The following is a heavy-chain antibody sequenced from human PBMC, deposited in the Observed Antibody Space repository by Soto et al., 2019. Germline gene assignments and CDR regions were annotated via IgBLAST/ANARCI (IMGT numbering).Heavy chain of an antibody. D-gene: IGHD2-2*01. J-gene: IGHJ6*03. V-gene: IGHV3-9*01. Sequence: GGSLRLSCAASGFTFDDYAMHWVRQAPGKGLEWVSGISWNSGSIGYADSVKGRFTISRDNAKNSLYLQMNSLRAEDTALYYCAKDIWALLVPAANYYYYYMDVWGKGTTVTVSS. CDR3: AKDIWALLVPAANYYYYYMDV. CDR1: GFTFDDYA. CDR2: ISWNSGSI.